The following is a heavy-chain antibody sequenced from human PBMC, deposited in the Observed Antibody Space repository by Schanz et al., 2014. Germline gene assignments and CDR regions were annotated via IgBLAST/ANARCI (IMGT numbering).Heavy chain of an antibody. D-gene: IGHD2-21*02. CDR3: ATDLTAVDYDAIGL. Sequence: EVHLLESGGGLVQPGGSLRLSCAASGFTFSNHALSWVRQAPGKGLEWVSGIGGSGDSTHYADSVKGRFIISRDNSKKTLYLQVNSLRAEDTAVYYCATDLTAVDYDAIGLWGQGTMVTASS. V-gene: IGHV3-23*01. CDR1: GFTFSNHA. J-gene: IGHJ3*01. CDR2: IGGSGDST.